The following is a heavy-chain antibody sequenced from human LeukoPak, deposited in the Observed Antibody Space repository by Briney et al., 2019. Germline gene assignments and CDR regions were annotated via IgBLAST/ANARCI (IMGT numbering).Heavy chain of an antibody. CDR2: ISGSGGGT. J-gene: IGHJ4*02. CDR3: AKGDDYSNSGDFDY. Sequence: GGSLRLSCAASGFTFSSYAMSWVRQAPGKGLEWVSAISGSGGGTYYADSVKGRFTISRDNSKNTLYLQMNSLRAEDTAVYYCAKGDDYSNSGDFDYWGQGTLVTVSS. D-gene: IGHD4-11*01. V-gene: IGHV3-23*01. CDR1: GFTFSSYA.